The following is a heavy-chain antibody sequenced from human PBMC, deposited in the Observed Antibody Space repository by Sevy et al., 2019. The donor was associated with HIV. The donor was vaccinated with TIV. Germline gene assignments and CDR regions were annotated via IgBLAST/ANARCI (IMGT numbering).Heavy chain of an antibody. CDR3: ARGLSIAFALNDY. D-gene: IGHD6-6*01. CDR2: IKQDGSEK. V-gene: IGHV3-7*03. J-gene: IGHJ4*02. CDR1: GFTFSSYW. Sequence: GGSLRLSCAASGFTFSSYWMSWVRQAPGKGLEWVANIKQDGSEKYYVDSVKGRFTISRDNAKNSLYLQMNSLRAEDTAVYYCARGLSIAFALNDYWGQGTLVTVSS.